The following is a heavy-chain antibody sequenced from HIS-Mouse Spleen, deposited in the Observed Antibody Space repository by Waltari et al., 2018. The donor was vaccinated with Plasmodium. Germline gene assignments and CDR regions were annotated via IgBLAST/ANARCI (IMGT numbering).Heavy chain of an antibody. J-gene: IGHJ1*01. CDR3: ARVLGYKAAAGTFVEYFQH. CDR1: GYTFTGYY. V-gene: IGHV1-2*02. D-gene: IGHD6-13*01. CDR2: INPNSGGT. Sequence: QVQLVQSGAEVKKHGASVKVSCKASGYTFTGYYMHWVRQAPGQGLEWMGWINPNSGGTNYAQKFQGRVTMTRDTSISTAYMELSRLRSEDTAVYYCARVLGYKAAAGTFVEYFQHWGQGTLVTVSS.